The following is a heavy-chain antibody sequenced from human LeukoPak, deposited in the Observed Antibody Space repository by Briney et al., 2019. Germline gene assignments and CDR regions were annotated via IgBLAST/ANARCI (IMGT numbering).Heavy chain of an antibody. CDR1: GFTFSSYA. CDR2: ISYDGSNK. V-gene: IGHV3-30-3*01. CDR3: ARARVPDRYGDYVPYFDY. Sequence: GGSLRLSCAASGFTFSSYAMHWVRQAPGKGLEWVAVISYDGSNKYYADSVKGRFTISRDNSKNTLYLQMNSLRAEDTAVYYCARARVPDRYGDYVPYFDYWGQGTLVTVSS. D-gene: IGHD4-17*01. J-gene: IGHJ4*02.